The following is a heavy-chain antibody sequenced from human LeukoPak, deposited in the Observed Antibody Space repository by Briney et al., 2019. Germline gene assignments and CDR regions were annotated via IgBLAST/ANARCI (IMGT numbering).Heavy chain of an antibody. V-gene: IGHV3-30*18. CDR2: IWFDGSKK. J-gene: IGHJ6*02. Sequence: GTSLRLSCAASGFIFSDYAMHWVRQAPGKGLEWVAQIWFDGSKKNYADSVKGRSTISRDQSKNTVSLQMNSLRAEDTALYYCAKDGQSYAPYAMDVWGQGTTVTVSS. CDR1: GFIFSDYA. CDR3: AKDGQSYAPYAMDV. D-gene: IGHD5-18*01.